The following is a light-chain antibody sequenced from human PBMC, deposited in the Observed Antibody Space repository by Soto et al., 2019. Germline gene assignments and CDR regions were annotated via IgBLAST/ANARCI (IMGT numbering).Light chain of an antibody. CDR3: ATWDDSLNGVV. Sequence: QSVLTQPPSASGTPGQRVTISCSGSSSNIGGNTVNWYQQLPGTAPKLLIYSNNQRPSWVPDRFSGSESGTSASLAISGLQSEDEAIYYCATWDDSLNGVVFGGGTKLTVL. CDR1: SSNIGGNT. CDR2: SNN. V-gene: IGLV1-44*01. J-gene: IGLJ2*01.